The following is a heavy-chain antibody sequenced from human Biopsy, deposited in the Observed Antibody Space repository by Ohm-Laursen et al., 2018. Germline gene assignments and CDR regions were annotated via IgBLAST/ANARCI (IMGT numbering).Heavy chain of an antibody. V-gene: IGHV4-39*01. CDR2: IFYSGII. CDR3: ARHPTGFWFDP. CDR1: GGSVSSNTNY. Sequence: SETLSLTCPVSGGSVSSNTNYWAWIRQPPGKGLEWIGSIFYSGIIYYNPSLKSRVSISVDTSKNSPPPHLNPVTAADTAVYYCARHPTGFWFDPWGQGTLVIVSS. J-gene: IGHJ5*02.